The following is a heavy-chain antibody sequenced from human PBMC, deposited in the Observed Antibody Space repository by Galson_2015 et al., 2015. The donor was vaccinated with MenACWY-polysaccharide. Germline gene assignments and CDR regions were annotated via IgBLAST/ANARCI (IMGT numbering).Heavy chain of an antibody. CDR3: ARVGQYCSGDSCFDY. D-gene: IGHD2-15*01. CDR1: GYTLTSYG. Sequence: SVKVSCKASGYTLTSYGISWVRQAPGQGLEWMGWISAYNGNTDYAQKLQGRVTMTTDTSTSTAYMELRSLRSDDTAVYYCARVGQYCSGDSCFDYWGQGTLVTVSS. V-gene: IGHV1-18*01. J-gene: IGHJ4*02. CDR2: ISAYNGNT.